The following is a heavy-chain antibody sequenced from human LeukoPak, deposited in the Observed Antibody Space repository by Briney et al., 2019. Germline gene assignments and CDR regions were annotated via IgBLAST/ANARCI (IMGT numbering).Heavy chain of an antibody. V-gene: IGHV3-7*01. D-gene: IGHD6-19*01. CDR2: IKQDGSEK. CDR3: ATGYSSGWYFYFQH. J-gene: IGHJ1*01. CDR1: GLTFNKYW. Sequence: GGSLRLSCEASGLTFNKYWMTWVRQAPGKGLEWVANIKQDGSEKNYVDSVKGRFTISRDNAKNSLSLRMNSLSAEDTAVYYCATGYSSGWYFYFQHWGQGSWSPSPQ.